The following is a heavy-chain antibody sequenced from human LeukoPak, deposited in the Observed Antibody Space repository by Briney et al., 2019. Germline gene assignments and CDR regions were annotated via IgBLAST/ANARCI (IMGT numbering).Heavy chain of an antibody. J-gene: IGHJ4*02. V-gene: IGHV4-39*07. D-gene: IGHD3-16*01. CDR3: ARVIGSLAVDPYYFDY. CDR2: IYYSGST. Sequence: SETLSLTCTVSGGSISGSSYYWGWIRQPPGKGLEWIGSIYYSGSTYYNPSLKSRVTISVDTSKNQFSLKLSSVTAADTAVYYCARVIGSLAVDPYYFDYWGQGTLVTVSS. CDR1: GGSISGSSYY.